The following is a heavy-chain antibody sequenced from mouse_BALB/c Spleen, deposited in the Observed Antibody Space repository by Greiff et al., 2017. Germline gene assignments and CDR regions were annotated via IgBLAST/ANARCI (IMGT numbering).Heavy chain of an antibody. J-gene: IGHJ1*01. CDR1: GFTFSDYY. CDR2: ISDGGSYT. D-gene: IGHD2-5*01. V-gene: IGHV5-4*02. CDR3: ARGVNWYFDV. Sequence: DVKLVESGGGLVKPGGSLKLSCAASGFTFSDYYMYWVRQTPEKRLEWVATISDGGSYTYYPDSVKGRFTISRDNAKNNLYLQMSSLKSEDTAMYYCARGVNWYFDVWGAGTTVTVSS.